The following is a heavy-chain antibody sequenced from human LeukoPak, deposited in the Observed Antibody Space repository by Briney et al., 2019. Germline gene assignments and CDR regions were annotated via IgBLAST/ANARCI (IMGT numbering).Heavy chain of an antibody. V-gene: IGHV3-30-3*01. J-gene: IGHJ4*02. CDR1: GFTFSSYA. Sequence: PGGSLRLSCAASGFTFSSYAMHWVRQAPGKGLEWVAVISYDGSNKYYADSVKGRFTISRDNSKNTLYLQMNSLRAEDTAVYYCARGGNLAPFDYWGQGTLVTVSS. CDR2: ISYDGSNK. CDR3: ARGGNLAPFDY. D-gene: IGHD1-26*01.